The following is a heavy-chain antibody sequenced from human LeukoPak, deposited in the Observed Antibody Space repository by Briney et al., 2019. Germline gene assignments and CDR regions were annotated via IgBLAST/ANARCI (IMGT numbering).Heavy chain of an antibody. J-gene: IGHJ4*02. D-gene: IGHD5-18*01. Sequence: GGSLRLSCAASGFSFSLYAMDWVRQAPGKGLEWISYIDSGSDDILHADSVRGRFAISRDNAKNTLYLEMNSLRAEDTAVYYCARDTYRPQLIDSWGQGTLVTVSS. CDR2: IDSGSDDI. CDR1: GFSFSLYA. V-gene: IGHV3-21*05. CDR3: ARDTYRPQLIDS.